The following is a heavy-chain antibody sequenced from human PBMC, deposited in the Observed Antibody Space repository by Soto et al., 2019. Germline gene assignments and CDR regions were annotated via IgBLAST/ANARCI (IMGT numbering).Heavy chain of an antibody. Sequence: ASVKVSCKASGYAFSSYAMHWVRQAPGQRLEWMGGINIGSGNAEYAQNFQGRVTITRDTSASTAYMELSSLRSEDTAVYYCAREKTSSTYDYWGQGTLVTVSS. V-gene: IGHV1-3*04. CDR3: AREKTSSTYDY. CDR1: GYAFSSYA. J-gene: IGHJ4*02. D-gene: IGHD2-2*01. CDR2: INIGSGNA.